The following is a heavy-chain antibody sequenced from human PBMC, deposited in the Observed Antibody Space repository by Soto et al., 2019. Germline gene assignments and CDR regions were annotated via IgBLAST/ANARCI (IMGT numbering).Heavy chain of an antibody. CDR2: MNPNSGNT. Sequence: QVQLVQSGAEVKKPGASVKVSCKASGYTFTSYDINWVRQATGQGLEWMGWMNPNSGNTGYAQKFQGRVTVPRNTSISTAYMELSSLRSEDTAVYYCARRQQWPTHFDYWGQGTLVTVSS. V-gene: IGHV1-8*01. D-gene: IGHD6-19*01. CDR1: GYTFTSYD. J-gene: IGHJ4*02. CDR3: ARRQQWPTHFDY.